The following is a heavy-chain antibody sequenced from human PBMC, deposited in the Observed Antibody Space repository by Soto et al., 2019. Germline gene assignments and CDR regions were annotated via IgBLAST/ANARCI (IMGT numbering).Heavy chain of an antibody. D-gene: IGHD2-8*02. CDR1: GFTFSSCA. Sequence: SGGGVVQPGRSLRLSCVASGFTFSSCAMHWVRQVPGKGLEWLAVVTHDGTLYPYADSVKGRFSISRDNSRKTLYLQMNGLRPEDTAVYYCVKDRSDTWSFDYWGQGTLVTVSS. CDR2: VTHDGTLY. V-gene: IGHV3-30*18. CDR3: VKDRSDTWSFDY. J-gene: IGHJ4*02.